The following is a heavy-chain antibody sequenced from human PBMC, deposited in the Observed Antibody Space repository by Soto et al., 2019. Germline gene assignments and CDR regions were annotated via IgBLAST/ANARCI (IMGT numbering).Heavy chain of an antibody. CDR3: AREGGSGWYDYDY. CDR2: FNYTGTT. Sequence: QVQLQQWGAGRLKPSEPLSLTCPVNGGSFSGYSWPWIRQPPGKGLDWMGEFNYTGTTNYSPSLKSRVTFAVDTSKNQFSLELRSVSAEDTAVYYCAREGGSGWYDYDYWGHGTLVTVSS. D-gene: IGHD6-19*01. CDR1: GGSFSGYS. J-gene: IGHJ4*01. V-gene: IGHV4-34*02.